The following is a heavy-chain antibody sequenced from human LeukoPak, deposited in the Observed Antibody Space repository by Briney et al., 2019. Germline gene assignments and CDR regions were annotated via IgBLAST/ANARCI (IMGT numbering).Heavy chain of an antibody. J-gene: IGHJ3*01. CDR3: ARHVMRNHPGGSSYTHAFDV. V-gene: IGHV4-59*08. CDR1: GGSLSGLY. CDR2: IYSIGTT. Sequence: SETLSLTCAVSGGSLSGLYWSWIRHPPGKGLERVGFIYSIGTTYYHPSLKSRLTIAIDTSSNQFSLRVRSVTAADSAVYYCARHVMRNHPGGSSYTHAFDVWGHGTRVTVSS. D-gene: IGHD2-8*02.